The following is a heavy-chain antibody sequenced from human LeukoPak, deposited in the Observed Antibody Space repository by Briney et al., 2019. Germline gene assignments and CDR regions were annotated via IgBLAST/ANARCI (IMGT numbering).Heavy chain of an antibody. J-gene: IGHJ6*03. Sequence: GASVKVSCKXSGYTFTGYYMHWVRQAPGQGLEWMGRINPNSGGTNYAQKFQGRVTMTRDTSISTAYMELSRLRSDDTAVYYCARGYYDFWSGRYYYMDVWGKGTTVTVSS. CDR2: INPNSGGT. V-gene: IGHV1-2*06. CDR3: ARGYYDFWSGRYYYMDV. D-gene: IGHD3-3*01. CDR1: GYTFTGYY.